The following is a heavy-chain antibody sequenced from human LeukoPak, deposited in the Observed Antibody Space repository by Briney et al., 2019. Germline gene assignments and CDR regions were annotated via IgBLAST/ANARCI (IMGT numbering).Heavy chain of an antibody. Sequence: SETLSLTCAVYGGSLNNYYWSWIRQSPGKGLEWLGEGNHNGGTKYNPSLKSRVTISADSSRNQFSLKLTSVTAADTAVYHCAKNGQSGFSFDPWGQGTLVTVSS. D-gene: IGHD1-26*01. CDR3: AKNGQSGFSFDP. CDR2: GNHNGGT. CDR1: GGSLNNYY. J-gene: IGHJ5*02. V-gene: IGHV4-34*01.